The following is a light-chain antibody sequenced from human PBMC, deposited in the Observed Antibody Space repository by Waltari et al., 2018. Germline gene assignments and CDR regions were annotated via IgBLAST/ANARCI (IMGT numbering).Light chain of an antibody. CDR3: QQYHKSPQT. CDR1: ETIFYTSTNKNY. J-gene: IGKJ1*01. V-gene: IGKV4-1*01. CDR2: WAS. Sequence: DSVINQPRHSPAASLCERGTIRRNASETIFYTSTNKNYLAWYQQKSGQPPKLLIYWASTRESGVPDRFSGSGSGTDFTLTIRSLQAEDVAVYYCQQYHKSPQTFGQGTKVELK.